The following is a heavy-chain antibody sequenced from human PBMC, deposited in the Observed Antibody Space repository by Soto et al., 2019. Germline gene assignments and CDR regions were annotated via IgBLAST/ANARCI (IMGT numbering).Heavy chain of an antibody. CDR2: INPSGGST. D-gene: IGHD3-16*01. J-gene: IGHJ6*02. Sequence: VASVKVSCKASGYTFTSYYMHWVRQAPGQGLEWMGIINPSGGSTSYAQKFQGRVTMTRDTSTSTVYMELSSLRSEDTAVYYCARGPGSRGYYYYGMDVWGQGTTVTVSS. CDR1: GYTFTSYY. V-gene: IGHV1-46*01. CDR3: ARGPGSRGYYYYGMDV.